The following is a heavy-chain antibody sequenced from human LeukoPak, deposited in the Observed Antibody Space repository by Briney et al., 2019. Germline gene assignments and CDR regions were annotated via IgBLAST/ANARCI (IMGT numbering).Heavy chain of an antibody. CDR3: ARMNVDIVANY. CDR1: GGTFSSYA. D-gene: IGHD5-12*01. Sequence: GASVKVSCKASGGTFSSYAISWVRQATGQGLEWMGWMNPNSGNTGYAQKFQGRVTMTRNTSISTAYMELSSLRSEDTAVYYCARMNVDIVANYWGQGTLVTVSS. V-gene: IGHV1-8*02. CDR2: MNPNSGNT. J-gene: IGHJ4*02.